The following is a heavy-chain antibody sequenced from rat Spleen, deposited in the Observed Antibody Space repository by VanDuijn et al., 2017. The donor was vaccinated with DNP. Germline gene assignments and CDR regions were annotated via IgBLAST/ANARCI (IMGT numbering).Heavy chain of an antibody. V-gene: IGHV5-58*01. J-gene: IGHJ2*01. CDR3: AKGGFYY. CDR2: INTDGGST. D-gene: IGHD4-4*01. Sequence: EVQLVETGGGLVQPGRSLKLSCVASGFTFSSYWMYWIRQAPGKGLEWVASINTDGGSTYYPDSVKGRFTISRDNAENTVYLQMNSLRSEDTATYYCAKGGFYYWGQGVMVTVSS. CDR1: GFTFSSYW.